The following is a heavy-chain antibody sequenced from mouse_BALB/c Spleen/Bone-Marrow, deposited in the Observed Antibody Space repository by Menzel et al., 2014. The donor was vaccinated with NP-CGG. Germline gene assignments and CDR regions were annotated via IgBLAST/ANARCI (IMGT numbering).Heavy chain of an antibody. CDR2: IDTSDSYI. D-gene: IGHD2-4*01. CDR3: ARGGHDFSLDY. CDR1: GYTFTDKW. J-gene: IGHJ4*01. Sequence: QVQLKESGAEFVMPGASVKMSCKASGYTFTDKWMHWVKQRPGQGLEWIGAIDTSDSYINYNQKFKGKASLTVDASCSTAYMHLSSLTSDDSAVYYCARGGHDFSLDYWGQGTSVIVSS. V-gene: IGHV1-69*01.